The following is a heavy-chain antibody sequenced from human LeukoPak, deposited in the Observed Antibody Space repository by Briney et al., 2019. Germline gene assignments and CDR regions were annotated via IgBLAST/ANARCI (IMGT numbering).Heavy chain of an antibody. CDR1: GFTFSAYA. CDR2: IWYDGTNQ. V-gene: IGHV3-30*04. CDR3: ARDAEDYFDSSASFDS. D-gene: IGHD3-22*01. J-gene: IGHJ4*02. Sequence: GGSLRLSCAGSGFTFSAYAIHWVRQAPGKGLEWVAMIWYDGTNQNYADSAKGRFTISRDNSKNTVYLQMSGLRPADTAVYYCARDAEDYFDSSASFDSWGQGTLVTVSS.